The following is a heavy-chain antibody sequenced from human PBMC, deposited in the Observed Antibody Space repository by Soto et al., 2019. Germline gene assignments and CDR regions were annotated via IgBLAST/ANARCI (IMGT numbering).Heavy chain of an antibody. J-gene: IGHJ6*02. CDR1: GGSFSGYY. CDR2: INHSGST. Sequence: SETLSLTXAVYGGSFSGYYWSWIRQPPGKGLEWIGEINHSGSTNYNPSLKSRVTISVDTSKNQFSLKLSSVTAADTAVYYCARAYDLWSGYYFGSYYYYGMDVWGQGTTVTVSS. D-gene: IGHD3-3*01. CDR3: ARAYDLWSGYYFGSYYYYGMDV. V-gene: IGHV4-34*01.